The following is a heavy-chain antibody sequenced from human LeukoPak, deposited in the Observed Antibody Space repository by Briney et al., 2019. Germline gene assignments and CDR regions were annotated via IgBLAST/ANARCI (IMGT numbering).Heavy chain of an antibody. V-gene: IGHV1-69*05. CDR3: ARALYCSSTSCGAFDI. J-gene: IGHJ3*02. CDR1: GGTFSSYA. CDR2: IIPIFGTA. D-gene: IGHD2-2*01. Sequence: GASVKVSCKASGGTFSSYAISWVRQAPGQGLEWMGGIIPIFGTANYAQKFQGRVTITTDESTSTAYMELSSLRSEDTAVYYCARALYCSSTSCGAFDIWGQGTMVIVSS.